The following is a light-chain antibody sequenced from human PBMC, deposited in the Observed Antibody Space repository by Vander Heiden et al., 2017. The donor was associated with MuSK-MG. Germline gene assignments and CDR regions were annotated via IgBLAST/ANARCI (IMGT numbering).Light chain of an antibody. CDR2: DVS. V-gene: IGLV2-14*03. CDR1: SSDVGGYNY. J-gene: IGLJ2*01. Sequence: PGQSITISCTGTSSDVGGYNYVSWYQQHPGKAPKLMIYDVSNRPSGVSNRFSGSKSGNTASLTSSGLQAEDEADYYCSSYTSSSTLVVFGGGTKLTVL. CDR3: SSYTSSSTLVV.